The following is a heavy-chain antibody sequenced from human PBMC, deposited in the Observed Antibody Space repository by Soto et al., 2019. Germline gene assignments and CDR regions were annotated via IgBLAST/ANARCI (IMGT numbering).Heavy chain of an antibody. D-gene: IGHD2-2*01. J-gene: IGHJ5*02. V-gene: IGHV4-61*01. CDR1: GGSVSSGSYY. Sequence: SETLSLTCTVSGGSVSSGSYYWSWIRQPPGKGLEWIGYIYYSGSTNYNPSLKSRVTISVDTSKNQFSLKLSSVTAADTAVYYCARYLYCSSTSCQGGWFDPWGQGTLVTVSS. CDR2: IYYSGST. CDR3: ARYLYCSSTSCQGGWFDP.